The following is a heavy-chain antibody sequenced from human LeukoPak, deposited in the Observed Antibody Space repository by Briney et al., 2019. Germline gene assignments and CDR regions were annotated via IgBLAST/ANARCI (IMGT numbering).Heavy chain of an antibody. Sequence: QPGGSLRLSCAASGFTFSSYWMHWVRQAPGKGLVWGSRINSDGSSTSYADSVKGRFTISRDNAKNTLYLQMNSLRAEDTAVYYCAREYYDSSGSYYFDYWGQGTPVTVSS. CDR3: AREYYDSSGSYYFDY. CDR2: INSDGSST. CDR1: GFTFSSYW. V-gene: IGHV3-74*01. D-gene: IGHD3-22*01. J-gene: IGHJ4*02.